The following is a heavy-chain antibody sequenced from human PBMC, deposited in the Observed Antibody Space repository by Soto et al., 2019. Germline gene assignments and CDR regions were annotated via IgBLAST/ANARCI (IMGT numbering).Heavy chain of an antibody. J-gene: IGHJ4*02. V-gene: IGHV3-74*01. CDR2: IYNDGTYA. CDR1: GFTFNMYW. Sequence: WGSLRLSCAGSGFTFNMYWMHFFRQFPGKGPVWVARIYNDGTYADYADSVKGRFTISRDNAKDTLYLQMNDLRAEDSALYHCTRGPRATSAGTSAHWGQGTLVTVSS. CDR3: TRGPRATSAGTSAH. D-gene: IGHD6-13*01.